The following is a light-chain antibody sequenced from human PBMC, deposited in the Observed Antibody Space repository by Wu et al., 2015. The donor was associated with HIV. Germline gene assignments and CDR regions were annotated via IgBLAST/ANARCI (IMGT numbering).Light chain of an antibody. V-gene: IGKV3-20*01. CDR3: QQYGSSPRT. CDR2: AAS. CDR1: QTVGTY. Sequence: EVVLTQSPVTLSLSPGERATLSCRASQTVGTYLAWYQQKIGQPPRLLIHAASKRAAGIPARFSASGSGTDFTLTISRLEPEDFAVYYCQQYGSSPRTFGQGTKVEIK. J-gene: IGKJ1*01.